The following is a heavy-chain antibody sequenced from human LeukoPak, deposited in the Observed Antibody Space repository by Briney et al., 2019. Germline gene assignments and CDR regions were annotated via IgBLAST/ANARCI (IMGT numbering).Heavy chain of an antibody. CDR1: GYTLTDYY. D-gene: IGHD3-22*01. CDR3: ARGVVYYRFDY. J-gene: IGHJ4*02. V-gene: IGHV1-2*02. Sequence: ASVKVSCKASGYTLTDYYIHWVRQAPGQGLEWMGWTNPSSSDTNYAQKFQGRATMTRDTSISTAYMELSGLRSDDTAVYYCARGVVYYRFDYWGQGTLVTVSS. CDR2: TNPSSSDT.